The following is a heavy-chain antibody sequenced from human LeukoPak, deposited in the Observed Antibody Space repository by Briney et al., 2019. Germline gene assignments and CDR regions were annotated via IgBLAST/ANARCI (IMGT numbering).Heavy chain of an antibody. CDR3: AKLDIVVVPAAMQGSAFDI. D-gene: IGHD2-2*03. J-gene: IGHJ3*02. CDR1: GFTFSSYG. V-gene: IGHV3-30*18. CDR2: ISYDGSNK. Sequence: GGSLRLSCAASGFTFSSYGMHWVRQAPGKGLEWVAVISYDGSNKYYADSVKGRFTISRDYSKNTLYLQMNSLRVEDTAVYYCAKLDIVVVPAAMQGSAFDIWGQGTMVTVSS.